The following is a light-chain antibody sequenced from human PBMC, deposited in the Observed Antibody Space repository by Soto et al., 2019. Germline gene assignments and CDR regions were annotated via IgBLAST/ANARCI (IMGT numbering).Light chain of an antibody. Sequence: DIQMTQSPATLSASLGDRVTITWRASHSISTWLAWYQQKPGKAPNLLIYDASSLESGVPSRFSGSGSGTEFTLTVSSLQTDDFATYYCQKYSNYPLTFGGGTKVDIK. CDR3: QKYSNYPLT. J-gene: IGKJ4*01. CDR1: HSISTW. CDR2: DAS. V-gene: IGKV1-5*01.